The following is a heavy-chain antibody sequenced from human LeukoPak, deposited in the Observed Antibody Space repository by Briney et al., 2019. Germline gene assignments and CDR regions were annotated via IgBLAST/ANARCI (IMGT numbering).Heavy chain of an antibody. V-gene: IGHV3-7*01. Sequence: GGSLRLSCAASGFTFSSYWMTWVRQAPGKGLEWVANIKQDGSEKYYVDSVKGRFTISRDNAKNSLSLHMNSLRAEDTAVYYCARDRGECTNGVCYYHDFDYWGQETLVTVSS. CDR1: GFTFSSYW. CDR2: IKQDGSEK. CDR3: ARDRGECTNGVCYYHDFDY. J-gene: IGHJ4*02. D-gene: IGHD2-8*01.